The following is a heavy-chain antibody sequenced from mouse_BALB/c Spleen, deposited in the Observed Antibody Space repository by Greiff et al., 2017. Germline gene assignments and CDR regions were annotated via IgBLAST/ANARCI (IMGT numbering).Heavy chain of an antibody. D-gene: IGHD1-2*01. CDR1: GYTFTSYW. V-gene: IGHV1-7*01. CDR3: ARGLRLFAY. CDR2: INPSTGYT. J-gene: IGHJ3*01. Sequence: VQLQQSGAELAKPGASVKMSCKASGYTFTSYWMHWVKQRPGQGLEWIGYINPSTGYTEYNQKFKDKATLTADKSSSTAYMQLSSLTSEDSAVYYCARGLRLFAYWGQGTLVTVSA.